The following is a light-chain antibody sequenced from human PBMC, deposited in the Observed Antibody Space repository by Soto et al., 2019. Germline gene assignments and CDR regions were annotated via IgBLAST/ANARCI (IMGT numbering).Light chain of an antibody. CDR1: SSDVGGYNY. Sequence: QSALTQPASVSGSTGQSITISCTGTSSDVGGYNYVSWYQQHPGKAPKLMIYDVRNRPSGVSNRFSGSKSGNTASLTISGLQAEAEADYYCSSYTSSSTLYVLRTTTKHTVL. CDR2: DVR. J-gene: IGLJ1*01. CDR3: SSYTSSSTLYV. V-gene: IGLV2-14*01.